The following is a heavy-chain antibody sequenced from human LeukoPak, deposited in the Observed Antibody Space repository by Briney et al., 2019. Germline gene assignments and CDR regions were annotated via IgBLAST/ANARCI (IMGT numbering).Heavy chain of an antibody. J-gene: IGHJ5*02. CDR3: ARDYGSGTTWFDP. D-gene: IGHD3-10*01. V-gene: IGHV3-21*01. CDR1: GFTFSSYS. Sequence: GGSLRLSCAASGFTFSSYSMNWVRQAPGKGLEWVSSISSSSSYIYYADSVKGRFTISRDNAKNSLYLQMNSLRAEDTAVHYCARDYGSGTTWFDPWGQGTLVTVSS. CDR2: ISSSSSYI.